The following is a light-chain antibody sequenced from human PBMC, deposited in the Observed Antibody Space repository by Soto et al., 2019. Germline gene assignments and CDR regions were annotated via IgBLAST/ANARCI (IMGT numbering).Light chain of an antibody. V-gene: IGLV2-11*01. CDR1: SSDVGGYNY. Sequence: QSALTQPRSVSGSPGQSVTISCTGTSSDVGGYNYVSWYQQHPGKAPKVMIYDVSKRPSGVPDRFSGSKSGNTASLTISGLQAEDEADYCCCSYAGSPYVFGTGTKVTVL. J-gene: IGLJ1*01. CDR3: CSYAGSPYV. CDR2: DVS.